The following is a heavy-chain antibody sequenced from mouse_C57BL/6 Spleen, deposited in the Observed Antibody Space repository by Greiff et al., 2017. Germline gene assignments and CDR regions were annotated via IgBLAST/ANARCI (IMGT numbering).Heavy chain of an antibody. J-gene: IGHJ2*01. CDR3: ARRNYGNYDDY. CDR2: ISSGSSTI. D-gene: IGHD2-1*01. Sequence: EVKLVESGGGLVKPGGSLKLSCAASGFTFSDYGMHWVRQAPEKGLAWVAYISSGSSTIYYADTVKGRFTISRDNAKNTLFLQMTSLRAEDTAMYYCARRNYGNYDDYWGQGTTLTVSS. V-gene: IGHV5-17*01. CDR1: GFTFSDYG.